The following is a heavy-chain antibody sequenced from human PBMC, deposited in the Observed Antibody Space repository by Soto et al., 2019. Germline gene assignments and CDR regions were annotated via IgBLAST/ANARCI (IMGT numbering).Heavy chain of an antibody. Sequence: QVQLVQSGAEVKEPGASVRVSCRASGYSFPGYYIHWVRQAPGYGLEWMGWINARSGGTNNAQKFQGRVSMTRNTATVTVYMELTGVTPDDTAIYYCVRASAAATSWFVHWGQGTLVTISS. CDR1: GYSFPGYY. CDR3: VRASAAATSWFVH. D-gene: IGHD6-13*01. CDR2: INARSGGT. J-gene: IGHJ5*02. V-gene: IGHV1-2*02.